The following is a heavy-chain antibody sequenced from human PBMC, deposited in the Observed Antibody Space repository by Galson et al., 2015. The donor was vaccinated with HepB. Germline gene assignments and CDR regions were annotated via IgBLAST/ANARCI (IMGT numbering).Heavy chain of an antibody. J-gene: IGHJ6*02. V-gene: IGHV5-10-1*01. Sequence: QSGAEVKKPGESLRISCKGSGYSFTSYWISWVRQMPGKGLEWMGRIDPSDSYTNYSPSFQGHVTISADKSISTAYLQWSSLKASDTAMYYCARHASAAGYYYYGMDVWGQGTTVTVSS. CDR1: GYSFTSYW. D-gene: IGHD6-13*01. CDR3: ARHASAAGYYYYGMDV. CDR2: IDPSDSYT.